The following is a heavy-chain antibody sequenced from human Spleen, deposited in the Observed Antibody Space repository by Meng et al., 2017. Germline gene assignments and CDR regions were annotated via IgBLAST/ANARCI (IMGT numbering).Heavy chain of an antibody. CDR1: GYFFTTYG. CDR3: ARVDTVEFDY. V-gene: IGHV7-4-1*02. D-gene: IGHD1-1*01. CDR2: INTDTGNP. J-gene: IGHJ4*02. Sequence: QGQLVQSGSELRNAWAYVKVSCKAFGYFFTTYGMNWVRQAPGQGLEWMGWINTDTGNPTYAQGFTGRFVFSLDTSVSTAYLQISSLKAEDTAVYYCARVDTVEFDYWGQGTLVTVSS.